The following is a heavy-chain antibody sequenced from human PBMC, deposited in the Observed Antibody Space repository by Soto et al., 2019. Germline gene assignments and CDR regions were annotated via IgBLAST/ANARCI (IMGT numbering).Heavy chain of an antibody. Sequence: GGSLRLSCTASGFTFGDYAMSWVRQAPGKGLEWVGFIRSKAYGGTTEYAASVKGRFTISRDDSKSIAYLQMNSLKTEDTAVYYCTRQANRGIVVVVAATDYWGQGTLVTVSS. CDR3: TRQANRGIVVVVAATDY. D-gene: IGHD2-15*01. J-gene: IGHJ4*02. CDR1: GFTFGDYA. CDR2: IRSKAYGGTT. V-gene: IGHV3-49*04.